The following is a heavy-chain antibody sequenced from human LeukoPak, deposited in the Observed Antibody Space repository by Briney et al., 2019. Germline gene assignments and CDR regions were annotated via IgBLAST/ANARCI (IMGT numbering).Heavy chain of an antibody. CDR1: GFTFSGSA. D-gene: IGHD3-10*01. Sequence: GGSLRLSCAASGFTFSGSAMHWVRQAPGQGLEWLGLINPSGSSTLYAQKFQGRVTMTRDMSTTTDYMELSSLRSEDTAVYYCARDLGPYGSGSPIGYWGQGTLVTVSS. V-gene: IGHV1-46*01. CDR2: INPSGSST. CDR3: ARDLGPYGSGSPIGY. J-gene: IGHJ4*02.